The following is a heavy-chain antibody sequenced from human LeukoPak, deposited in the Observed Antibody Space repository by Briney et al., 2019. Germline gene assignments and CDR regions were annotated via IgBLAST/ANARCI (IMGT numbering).Heavy chain of an antibody. V-gene: IGHV3-21*01. Sequence: GGSLRLSCAASGFTFSSYSMNWVRQAPAKGLEWVSSISSSSSYIYYADSVKGRFTISRENANNSLYLQMNSLRAEDTAVYYCARQHYYGSEALYYYGMDVWGQGTTVTVSS. CDR1: GFTFSSYS. CDR3: ARQHYYGSEALYYYGMDV. J-gene: IGHJ6*02. D-gene: IGHD3-10*01. CDR2: ISSSSSYI.